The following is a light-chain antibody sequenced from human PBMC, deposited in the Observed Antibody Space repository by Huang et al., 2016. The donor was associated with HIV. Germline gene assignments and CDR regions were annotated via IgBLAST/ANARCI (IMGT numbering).Light chain of an antibody. CDR1: LSVGGY. CDR3: QQPGS. CDR2: DTS. Sequence: IVLTQSPATLSLSPGERATLSCRASLSVGGYLAWNQQKPGQAPRLLIYDTSTRAAGIPARFSGSGSETDFTLTISSLEPEDFAVYYCQQPGSFGQGTKVDIK. V-gene: IGKV3-11*01. J-gene: IGKJ2*01.